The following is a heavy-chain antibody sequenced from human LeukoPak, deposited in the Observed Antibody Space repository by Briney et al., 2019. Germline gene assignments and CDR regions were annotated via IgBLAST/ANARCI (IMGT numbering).Heavy chain of an antibody. CDR2: LKTNSAT. CDR1: GIAFSSDW. V-gene: IGHV3-15*01. J-gene: IGHJ4*02. Sequence: GGSLRLSCAASGIAFSSDWMNWVRQAPGKGLEWIGHLKTNSATEYAAPVKGRFTISRDDSQNTLYLQMNSLKTEDTAVYYCTADLAAVGRGEFDYWGQGTLVTVSS. CDR3: TADLAAVGRGEFDY. D-gene: IGHD6-13*01.